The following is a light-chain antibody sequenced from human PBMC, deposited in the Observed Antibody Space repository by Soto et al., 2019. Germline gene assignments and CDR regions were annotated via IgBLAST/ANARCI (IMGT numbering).Light chain of an antibody. CDR3: SSYTSSSTQV. CDR2: EVS. CDR1: SSDVGGYNY. V-gene: IGLV2-14*01. Sequence: QSALTQPASVSGSPGQSITISCTGTSSDVGGYNYVSWYQQHPGKAPKLMIYEVSNRPSGVSNRFSGSKSGNTASLTISGLQAEDDADYYFSSYTSSSTQVFGTGTKVTVL. J-gene: IGLJ1*01.